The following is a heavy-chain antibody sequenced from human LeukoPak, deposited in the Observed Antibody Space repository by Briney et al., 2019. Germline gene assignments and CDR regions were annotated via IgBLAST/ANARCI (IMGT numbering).Heavy chain of an antibody. CDR1: GGSISSYY. CDR3: ARRGGGEFDY. Sequence: PSETLSLTCTVSGGSISSYYWSWIRQLPGKGLEWIGYIYYSGSTNYNPSLKSRVTISVDTSKNQLSLKLSSVTAADTAVYYCARRGGGEFDYWGQGTLVTVSS. J-gene: IGHJ4*02. V-gene: IGHV4-59*08. CDR2: IYYSGST. D-gene: IGHD3-10*01.